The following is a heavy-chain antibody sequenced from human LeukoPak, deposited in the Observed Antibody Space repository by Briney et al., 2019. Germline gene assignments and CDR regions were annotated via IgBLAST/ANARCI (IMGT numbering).Heavy chain of an antibody. CDR2: IYHSGKT. J-gene: IGHJ3*02. V-gene: IGHV4-38-2*01. CDR1: GYSISSGYY. D-gene: IGHD2-15*01. Sequence: PSETLSLTCAVSGYSISSGYYWGWIRQPPGKGLEWIGNIYHSGKTFHNPSLKSRVTISVDTSKNQFSLKLSSVTAADTAAYYCARILGAYCSGNSCPDAFDIWGQGTMVTVSS. CDR3: ARILGAYCSGNSCPDAFDI.